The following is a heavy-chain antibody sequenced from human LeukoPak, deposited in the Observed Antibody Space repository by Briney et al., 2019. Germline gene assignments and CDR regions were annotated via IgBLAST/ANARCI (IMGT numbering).Heavy chain of an antibody. Sequence: SETLSLTCAVYGGSFSGYYWSWIRQPPGKGLEWIGFSYYNGNTNYNPSLKSRVTISVDMSKNQFSLSLRSVTAADTAVYYCARQLEWLFHYYYYYYMDVWGKGTTVTVSS. D-gene: IGHD3-3*01. CDR3: ARQLEWLFHYYYYYYMDV. CDR2: SYYNGNT. CDR1: GGSFSGYY. V-gene: IGHV4-59*01. J-gene: IGHJ6*03.